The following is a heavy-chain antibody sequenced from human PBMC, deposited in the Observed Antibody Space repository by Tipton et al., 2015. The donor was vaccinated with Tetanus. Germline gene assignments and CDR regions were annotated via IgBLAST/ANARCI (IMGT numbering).Heavy chain of an antibody. D-gene: IGHD3-10*01. CDR3: ARVKGTYNHYGLDV. V-gene: IGHV4-30-2*01. J-gene: IGHJ6*02. CDR2: IYDSGST. Sequence: TLSLTCAVSGGSISSGDYSWSWIRQPPGKGLEWIGYIYDSGSTYYNLSLKSRVTISEDRSKNQIPLRLRSVTAADTAVYYCARVKGTYNHYGLDVWGQGTTVAV. CDR1: GGSISSGDYS.